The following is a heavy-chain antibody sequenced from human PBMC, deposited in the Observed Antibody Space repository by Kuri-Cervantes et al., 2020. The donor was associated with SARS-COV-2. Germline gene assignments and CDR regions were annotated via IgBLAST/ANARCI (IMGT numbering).Heavy chain of an antibody. J-gene: IGHJ5*02. CDR3: ARVPNANHNNWFDP. V-gene: IGHV4-4*07. D-gene: IGHD4/OR15-4a*01. CDR1: GGSISSYY. CDR2: IYTSGST. Sequence: SDILSPTCSVSGGSISSYYWSWIRQPAGKGLEWIGRIYTSGSTNYNPSLKSRVTISVDTSKNQFSLKLSSVTAADKAVYYCARVPNANHNNWFDPWGQGTLVTVSS.